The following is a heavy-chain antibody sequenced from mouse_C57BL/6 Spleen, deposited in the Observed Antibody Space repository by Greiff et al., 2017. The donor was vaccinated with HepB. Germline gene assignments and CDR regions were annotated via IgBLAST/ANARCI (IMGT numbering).Heavy chain of an antibody. CDR2: ISSGGSYT. CDR1: GFTFSSYG. J-gene: IGHJ3*01. CDR3: AIDSDGGFAY. Sequence: EVKLVESGGDLVKPGGSLKLSCAASGFTFSSYGMSWVRQTPDKRLEWVATISSGGSYTYYPDSVKGRFTISRDNAKNTLYLQMSSLKSEDTAMYYCAIDSDGGFAYWGQGTLVTVSA. V-gene: IGHV5-6*02. D-gene: IGHD2-4*01.